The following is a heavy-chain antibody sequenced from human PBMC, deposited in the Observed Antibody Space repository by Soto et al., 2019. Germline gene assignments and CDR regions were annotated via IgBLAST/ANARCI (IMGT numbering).Heavy chain of an antibody. CDR3: ARGVQAESTYRSRAAY. CDR2: IYAGGTT. Sequence: EVQLVESGGGLVQPGGSLRLSCAGSGFTVSRNYMTWLRQTPGKGLEWVSVIYAGGTTYYADSGKGRFMIPRDISSNTLCLRMDKLIVEDTAVYYCARGVQAESTYRSRAAYWGQGIVVAVSS. D-gene: IGHD2-2*01. J-gene: IGHJ4*02. CDR1: GFTVSRNY. V-gene: IGHV3-66*01.